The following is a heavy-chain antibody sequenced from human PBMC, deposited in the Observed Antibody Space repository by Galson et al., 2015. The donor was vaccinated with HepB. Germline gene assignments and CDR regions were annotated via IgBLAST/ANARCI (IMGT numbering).Heavy chain of an antibody. CDR2: IYYSGST. CDR3: ARLGYSSGWYFGRGAFDY. J-gene: IGHJ4*02. Sequence: SETLSLTCTVSGGSISSSSYYWGWIRQPPGKGLEWIGSIYYSGSTYYNPSLKSRVTISVDTSKNQFSLKLSSVTAADTAVYYCARLGYSSGWYFGRGAFDYWGQRTLVTVSS. CDR1: GGSISSSSYY. V-gene: IGHV4-39*01. D-gene: IGHD6-19*01.